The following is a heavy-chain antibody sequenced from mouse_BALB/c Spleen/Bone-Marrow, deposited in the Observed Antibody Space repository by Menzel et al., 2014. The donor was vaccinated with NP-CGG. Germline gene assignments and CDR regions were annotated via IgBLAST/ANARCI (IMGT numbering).Heavy chain of an antibody. D-gene: IGHD3-3*01. J-gene: IGHJ4*01. Sequence: VQLQESGAEVVKPGASVKMSCKALGYTFTTYPIEWMKQNHGKGLEWIGNFHPFNDDTKYNEKFKDKAKLTVEKSSSTVYLEVSRLTSDDSAIYYCARKGPRNAMDYWGQGTSVTVSS. CDR3: ARKGPRNAMDY. CDR2: FHPFNDDT. CDR1: GYTFTTYP. V-gene: IGHV1-47*01.